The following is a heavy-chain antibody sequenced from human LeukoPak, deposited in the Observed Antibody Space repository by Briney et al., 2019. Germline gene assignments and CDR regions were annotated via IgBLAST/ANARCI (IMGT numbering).Heavy chain of an antibody. J-gene: IGHJ4*02. CDR1: GFTFSSYS. V-gene: IGHV3-48*02. Sequence: GGSLRLSCAASGFTFSSYSMNWVRQAPGKGLEWVSYISSSSSTIYYADSVKGRFTISRDNAKNSLYLQMNSLRDEDTAVYYCARAISSYYYGSGSYNPEYFDYWGQGTLVTASA. CDR3: ARAISSYYYGSGSYNPEYFDY. D-gene: IGHD3-10*01. CDR2: ISSSSSTI.